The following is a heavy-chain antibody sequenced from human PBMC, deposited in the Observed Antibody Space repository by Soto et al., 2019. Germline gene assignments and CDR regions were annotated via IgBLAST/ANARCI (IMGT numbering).Heavy chain of an antibody. CDR3: ARDESSSWYVEGYFDY. V-gene: IGHV1-18*04. CDR1: GYTFTSYG. Sequence: QVQLVQSGADVKKPGASVTVSCKASGYTFTSYGISWVRQAPGQGLEWMGWISAYNGNTNYAQKLQGRVTMTTDTPTSTAYMELRSLRSADTAVYYCARDESSSWYVEGYFDYWGQGTLVTVSS. J-gene: IGHJ4*02. CDR2: ISAYNGNT. D-gene: IGHD6-13*01.